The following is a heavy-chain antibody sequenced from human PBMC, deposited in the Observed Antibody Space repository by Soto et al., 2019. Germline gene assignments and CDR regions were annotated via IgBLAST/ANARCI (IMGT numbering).Heavy chain of an antibody. J-gene: IGHJ4*02. CDR1: GFDFGDYY. D-gene: IGHD6-13*01. CDR3: VRPYYSSSWFPFDR. V-gene: IGHV3-11*01. Sequence: GGSLRLSCTVSGFDFGDYYMSWIRQAPGKGLEWVSYIDSGDGTTYYTDSVKGRFTISRDNAKKTVYLQTSSLRVEDTALYYCVRPYYSSSWFPFDRWGQGTLVTVSS. CDR2: IDSGDGTT.